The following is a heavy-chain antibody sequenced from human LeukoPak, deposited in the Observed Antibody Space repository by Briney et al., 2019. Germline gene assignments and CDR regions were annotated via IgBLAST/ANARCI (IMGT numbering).Heavy chain of an antibody. Sequence: GGSLRLSCAASGFTFSSSAMSWVRQAPGKGLEWVASICCSGSGGSTYYADSVKGRFTISRDNSKNTLYLQMNSLIAEDTAVYYCAKSRLPSPKTGTYDYWGQGTLVTVSS. CDR3: AKSRLPSPKTGTYDY. D-gene: IGHD1/OR15-1a*01. CDR2: ICCSGSGGST. CDR1: GFTFSSSA. J-gene: IGHJ4*02. V-gene: IGHV3-23*01.